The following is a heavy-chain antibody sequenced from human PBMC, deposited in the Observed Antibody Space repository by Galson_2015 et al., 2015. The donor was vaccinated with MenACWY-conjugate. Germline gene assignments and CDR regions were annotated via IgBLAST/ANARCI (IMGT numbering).Heavy chain of an antibody. CDR3: ARTPRSYSGYTFEK. CDR2: ISSGHIYS. J-gene: IGHJ4*02. V-gene: IGHV3-11*06. D-gene: IGHD5-12*01. Sequence: SLRLSCAASGFTFSDYYMSWFRQAPGKGLEWVAYISSGHIYSNHADSAKGRFTISRDNAKNSLFLQMNSLRAEDTAVYFCARTPRSYSGYTFEKWGQGTLVTVSS. CDR1: GFTFSDYY.